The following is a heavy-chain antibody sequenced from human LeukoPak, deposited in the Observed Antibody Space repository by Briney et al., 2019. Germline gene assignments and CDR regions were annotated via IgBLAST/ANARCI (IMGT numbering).Heavy chain of an antibody. Sequence: SGGSLILSCAASGFSFSTQGIHWVRQAPGMGLEYVSAISSNGGRKYYTESVKGRFTISRDNYKNTVYLQMDSLRVEDMAVYYCARSYCTVNSCYEALGYWGQGTLVSVSS. D-gene: IGHD2-8*02. CDR2: ISSNGGRK. V-gene: IGHV3-64*02. CDR1: GFSFSTQG. J-gene: IGHJ4*02. CDR3: ARSYCTVNSCYEALGY.